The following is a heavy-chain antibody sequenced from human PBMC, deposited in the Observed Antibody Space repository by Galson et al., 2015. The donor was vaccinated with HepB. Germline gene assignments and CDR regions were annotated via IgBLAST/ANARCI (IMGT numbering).Heavy chain of an antibody. Sequence: LSLTCAVYGGSFSNNYWNWIRQPPGKGLEWIGEINHSGSTNYNPSLKSRVTISVDTSKNQFSLNLSSMTAADTAVYYCARGWGIEAAGTSGVYYFDLWGRGTLVTVSS. CDR2: INHSGST. V-gene: IGHV4-34*01. D-gene: IGHD6-13*01. CDR1: GGSFSNNY. CDR3: ARGWGIEAAGTSGVYYFDL. J-gene: IGHJ2*01.